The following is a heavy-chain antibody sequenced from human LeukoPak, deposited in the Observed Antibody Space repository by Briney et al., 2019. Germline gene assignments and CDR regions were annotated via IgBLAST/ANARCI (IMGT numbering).Heavy chain of an antibody. CDR2: AYYTGDI. J-gene: IGHJ6*02. V-gene: IGHV4-39*01. CDR1: GGSVASTGRY. CDR3: GRHVSNGWDYHYGLDV. Sequence: SETLSLTCTVSGGSVASTGRYWGWIRQPPGKGLEWIGSAYYTGDIYSPPSLKSRLTISVDTSKNQFALTLRSVTAADTAVYYCGRHVSNGWDYHYGLDVWGQGTTVTVSS. D-gene: IGHD6-19*01.